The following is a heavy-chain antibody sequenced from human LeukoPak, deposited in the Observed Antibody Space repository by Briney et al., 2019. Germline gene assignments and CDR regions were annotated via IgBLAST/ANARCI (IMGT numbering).Heavy chain of an antibody. J-gene: IGHJ4*02. CDR3: VRSEYSSSFFFDY. V-gene: IGHV3-23*03. D-gene: IGHD6-6*01. Sequence: GGSLRLSCAASGFTFSSYWMSWVRQAPGKGLEWVSVIYSGGSTYYADSVKGRFTISRDNSKNTLYLQMNSLRAEDTAVYYCVRSEYSSSFFFDYWGQGTLVTVS. CDR1: GFTFSSYW. CDR2: IYSGGST.